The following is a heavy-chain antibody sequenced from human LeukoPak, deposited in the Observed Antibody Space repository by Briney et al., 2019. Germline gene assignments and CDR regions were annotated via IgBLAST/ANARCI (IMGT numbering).Heavy chain of an antibody. J-gene: IGHJ5*02. CDR2: IYPGDSDT. CDR1: GYSFTSYW. CDR3: ARQPAAIAQHWFDP. Sequence: GESLKISPKRSGYSFTSYWVGWVGQMPGTDLKCMGIIYPGDSDTTYSPSFPAQVTISADKSISTAYLQWSSLKASDTAMSYCARQPAAIAQHWFDPWGQGTLLTVSS. D-gene: IGHD2-2*01. V-gene: IGHV5-51*01.